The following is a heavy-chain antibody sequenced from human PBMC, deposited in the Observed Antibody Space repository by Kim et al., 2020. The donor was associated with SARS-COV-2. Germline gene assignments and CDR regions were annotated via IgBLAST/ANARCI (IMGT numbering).Heavy chain of an antibody. CDR3: AREVSSWYRALGYFDY. J-gene: IGHJ4*02. D-gene: IGHD6-13*01. Sequence: GGSLRLFCAASGFTFSSYEMNWVRQAPGKGLEWVSYISSSGSTIYYADSVKGRFTISRDNAKNSLYLQMNSLRAEDTAVYYCAREVSSWYRALGYFDYWGQGTLVTVSS. CDR2: ISSSGSTI. CDR1: GFTFSSYE. V-gene: IGHV3-48*03.